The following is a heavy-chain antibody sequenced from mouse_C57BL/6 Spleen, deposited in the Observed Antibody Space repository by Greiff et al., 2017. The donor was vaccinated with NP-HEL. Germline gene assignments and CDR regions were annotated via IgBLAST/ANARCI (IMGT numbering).Heavy chain of an antibody. CDR3: ARADYDYDAWFAY. V-gene: IGHV3-6*01. D-gene: IGHD2-4*01. J-gene: IGHJ3*01. Sequence: EVQVVESGPGLVKPSQSLSLTCSVTGYSITSGYYWNWIRQFPGNKLEWMGYISYDGSNNYNPSLKNRISITRDTSKNQFFLKLNSVTTEDTATYYCARADYDYDAWFAYWGQGTLVTVSA. CDR1: GYSITSGYY. CDR2: ISYDGSN.